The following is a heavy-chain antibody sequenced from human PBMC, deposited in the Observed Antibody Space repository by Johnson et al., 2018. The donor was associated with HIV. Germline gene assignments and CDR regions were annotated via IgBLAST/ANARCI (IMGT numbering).Heavy chain of an antibody. Sequence: VQVVESGGGVVQPGRSLRLSCAASGFTFSNYAMHWVRQAPGKGLEWVSVINSGGTTYYADSVKGRFTISRDNSKNTLYLQMNSLRAEDTAVYYCARDGYSYGDAFDIWGQGTMVTVSS. J-gene: IGHJ3*02. V-gene: IGHV3-NL1*01. CDR3: ARDGYSYGDAFDI. D-gene: IGHD5-18*01. CDR1: GFTFSNYA. CDR2: INSGGTT.